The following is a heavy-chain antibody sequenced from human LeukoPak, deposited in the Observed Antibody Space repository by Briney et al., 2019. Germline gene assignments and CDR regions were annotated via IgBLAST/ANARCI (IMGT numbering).Heavy chain of an antibody. CDR1: GYTFTGYY. D-gene: IGHD2-8*01. CDR3: ARDMLGHYNWFDP. Sequence: GASVKVSCKASGYTFTGYYMHWVRQAPGQGLEWMGWINPISGGTNYEQKFQGRVTMTRDTSISTAYMELSRLRSDDTAVYYCARDMLGHYNWFDPWGQGTLVTVSS. J-gene: IGHJ5*02. V-gene: IGHV1-2*02. CDR2: INPISGGT.